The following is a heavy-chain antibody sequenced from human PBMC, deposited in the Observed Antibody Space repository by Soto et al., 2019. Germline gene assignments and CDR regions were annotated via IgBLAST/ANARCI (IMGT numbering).Heavy chain of an antibody. V-gene: IGHV3-74*01. D-gene: IGHD3-9*01. CDR1: GFPFSSYW. CDR2: ISGDGVTT. J-gene: IGHJ4*02. CDR3: ARAYYGVLTGYYTDY. Sequence: EVQLVESGGDLVQRGGSLRLSCAGSGFPFSSYWMHWVRHPPGKGLDWVARISGDGVTTYYADSVTGPFTVSRDNANNTLFLQIRGLRAEDTAVYYCARAYYGVLTGYYTDYLEEGTLVCVAS.